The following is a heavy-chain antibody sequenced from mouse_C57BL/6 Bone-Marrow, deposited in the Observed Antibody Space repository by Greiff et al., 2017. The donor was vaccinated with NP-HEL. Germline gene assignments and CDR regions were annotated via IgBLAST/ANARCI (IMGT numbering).Heavy chain of an antibody. CDR1: GFSLSTSGMG. CDR3: ARRGDYYGSSYYAMDY. D-gene: IGHD1-1*01. V-gene: IGHV8-12*01. J-gene: IGHJ4*01. Sequence: LKESGPGILQSSQTLSLTCSFSGFSLSTSGMGVSWIRQPSGKGLEWLAHIYWDDDKRYNPSLKSRLTISKDTSRNQVFLKITSVDTADTATYYCARRGDYYGSSYYAMDYWGQGTSVTVSS. CDR2: IYWDDDK.